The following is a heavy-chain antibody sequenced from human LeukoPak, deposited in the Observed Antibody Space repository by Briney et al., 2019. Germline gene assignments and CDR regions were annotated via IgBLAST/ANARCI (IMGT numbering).Heavy chain of an antibody. D-gene: IGHD7-27*01. J-gene: IGHJ4*02. CDR1: GYTFTSPSHY. V-gene: IGHV1-46*01. CDR3: VRELPGGFSDY. Sequence: ASVKVSCKTSGYTFTSPSHYIHWVRQAPGQGLEWMGIIIPSGGSTNYAQKFQGRVTMTRDTSTSTVYMELSSLKSEDTAVYYCVRELPGGFSDYWGQGTLVTVSS. CDR2: IIPSGGST.